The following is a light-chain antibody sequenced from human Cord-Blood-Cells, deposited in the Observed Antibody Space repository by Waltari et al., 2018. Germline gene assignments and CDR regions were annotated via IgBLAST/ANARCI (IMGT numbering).Light chain of an antibody. Sequence: QSALTQPALGSGSPGPSIPISGTGTSSDVGSANRVSWYQQHPGKAPILVIYEGSKRPSGVSNRFSGSKSGNTASLTISGLQAEDEADYYCCSYAGSSTFYVFGTGTKLTVL. J-gene: IGLJ1*01. CDR3: CSYAGSSTFYV. CDR1: SSDVGSANR. CDR2: EGS. V-gene: IGLV2-23*01.